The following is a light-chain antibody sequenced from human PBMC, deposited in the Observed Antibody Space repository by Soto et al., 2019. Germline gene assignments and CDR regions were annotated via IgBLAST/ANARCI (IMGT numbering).Light chain of an antibody. CDR2: GAS. J-gene: IGKJ5*01. CDR3: QQYNNWPPIA. CDR1: QSVSSN. V-gene: IGKV3-15*01. Sequence: IVMTQPPATLSVSPGERPTLSCRASQSVSSNLAWYQQKPGQAPRLLIYGASNRATGIPARFSGSGSGTEFTLTISSLQSEDFAVYYCQQYNNWPPIAVGQGTRLEIK.